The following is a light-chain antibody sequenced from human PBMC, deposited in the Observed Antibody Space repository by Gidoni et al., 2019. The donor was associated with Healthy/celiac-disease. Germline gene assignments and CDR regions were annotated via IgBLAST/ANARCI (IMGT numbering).Light chain of an antibody. V-gene: IGKV3-20*01. CDR1: QCVSSSH. CDR2: GAS. J-gene: IGKJ2*01. CDR3: QQYGSSPLT. Sequence: ELVLTQSPGTLSLSPGERATISCRASQCVSSSHIAWYQQNPGKAPRLRISGASSRATGIPDRFSGSGYGTDFTLTISRLEPEDFAVYYCQQYGSSPLTFGQGTKLEIK.